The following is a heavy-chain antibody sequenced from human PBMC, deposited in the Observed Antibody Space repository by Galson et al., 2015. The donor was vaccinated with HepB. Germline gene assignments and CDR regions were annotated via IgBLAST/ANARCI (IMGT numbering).Heavy chain of an antibody. CDR2: ISAYNGNT. D-gene: IGHD3-10*01. Sequence: SVKVSCKASGYTFTSYGISWVRQAPGQGLEWMGWISAYNGNTNYAQKLQGRVTMTTDTSTSTAYMELRSLRSDDTAVYYCARDFLTMVRRPDAFDIWGQGTMVTVSS. CDR1: GYTFTSYG. J-gene: IGHJ3*02. V-gene: IGHV1-18*04. CDR3: ARDFLTMVRRPDAFDI.